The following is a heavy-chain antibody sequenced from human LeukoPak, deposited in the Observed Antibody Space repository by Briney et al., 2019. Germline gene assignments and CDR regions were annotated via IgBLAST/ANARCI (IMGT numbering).Heavy chain of an antibody. D-gene: IGHD1-26*01. CDR1: GYTFTSYD. V-gene: IGHV1-8*01. Sequence: ASVKVSCKASGYTFTSYDINWVRQATGQGLERMGWMNPNSGNTGYAQKFQGRVTMTRDTSISTAYMELSRLRSDDTAVYYCAKGSGSYPANEYYFDYWGQGTLVTVSS. CDR2: MNPNSGNT. J-gene: IGHJ4*02. CDR3: AKGSGSYPANEYYFDY.